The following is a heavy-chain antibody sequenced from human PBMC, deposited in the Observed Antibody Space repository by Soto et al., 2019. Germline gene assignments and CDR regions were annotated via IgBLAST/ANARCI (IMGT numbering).Heavy chain of an antibody. Sequence: GASAEVSCAESGGTKNSCARSWVRQANRQGLEWMGGIIPIFGTANYAQKFQGRVTITADTSKNQFSLQLNSVTPEDTAVYYCARDAPYSKPKPGFDPWGQGTLVTVSS. CDR3: ARDAPYSKPKPGFDP. CDR1: GGTKNSCA. V-gene: IGHV1-69*06. D-gene: IGHD6-13*01. CDR2: IIPIFGTA. J-gene: IGHJ5*02.